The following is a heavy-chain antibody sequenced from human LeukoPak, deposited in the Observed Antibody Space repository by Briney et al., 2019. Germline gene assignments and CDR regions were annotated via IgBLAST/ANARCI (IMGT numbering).Heavy chain of an antibody. Sequence: PGGSLRLSCVASEFSLSRNGMHWVREAPGKGLEWVAVIWYDGSNKYYADSVKGGFTISRDNSKNTLYLQMNSLRAEDTAVYYCARELFGITGTWANWFDPWGQGTLVTVSS. J-gene: IGHJ5*02. D-gene: IGHD1-7*01. CDR3: ARELFGITGTWANWFDP. CDR2: IWYDGSNK. CDR1: EFSLSRNG. V-gene: IGHV3-33*08.